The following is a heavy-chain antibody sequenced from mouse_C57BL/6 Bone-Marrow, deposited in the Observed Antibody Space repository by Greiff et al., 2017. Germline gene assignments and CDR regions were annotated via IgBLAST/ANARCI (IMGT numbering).Heavy chain of an antibody. CDR2: IHPNSGST. CDR3: GRGGGVGGFAY. CDR1: GYTFTSYW. D-gene: IGHD1-1*01. V-gene: IGHV1-64*01. J-gene: IGHJ3*01. Sequence: QVQLQQPGAELVKPGASVKLSCKASGYTFTSYWMHWVKQRPGQGLEWIGMIHPNSGSTNYNEKFKSKATLTVDKSSSTAYMQLSSLTSEDSAVYCGGRGGGVGGFAYWGQGTLVTVSA.